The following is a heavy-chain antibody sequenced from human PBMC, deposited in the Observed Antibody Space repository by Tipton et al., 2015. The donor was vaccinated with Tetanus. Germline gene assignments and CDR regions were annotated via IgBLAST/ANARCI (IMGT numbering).Heavy chain of an antibody. Sequence: LRLSCTVSGGSTHGFYWTWIRQSAGKALEWIGRIYGSGSTTIYNPSLKSRVAMSMDTSRNQFSLTLTSVTVADTAVYYCARWGDASGSTNLYAFDIWGQGTMVSVSS. CDR3: ARWGDASGSTNLYAFDI. D-gene: IGHD3-10*01. J-gene: IGHJ3*02. CDR2: IYGSGST. CDR1: GGSTHGFY. V-gene: IGHV4-4*07.